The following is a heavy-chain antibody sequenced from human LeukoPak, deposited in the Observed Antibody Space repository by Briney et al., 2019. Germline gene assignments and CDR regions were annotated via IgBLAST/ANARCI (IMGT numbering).Heavy chain of an antibody. CDR3: ARLRLAYCGGDCFKYYYYYMDV. CDR1: GGSFSGYY. CDR2: INHSGST. D-gene: IGHD2-21*02. Sequence: PSETLSLTCAVYGGSFSGYYWSWIRQPPGKGLEWIGEINHSGSTNYNPSLKSRVTISVDTSKNQFSLKLSSVTAADTAVYYCARLRLAYCGGDCFKYYYYYMDVWGKGTTVTISS. V-gene: IGHV4-34*01. J-gene: IGHJ6*03.